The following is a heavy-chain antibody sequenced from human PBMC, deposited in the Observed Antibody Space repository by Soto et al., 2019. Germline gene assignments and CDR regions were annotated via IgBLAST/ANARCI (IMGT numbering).Heavy chain of an antibody. CDR2: ISGSGGST. Sequence: GGSLRLSCASSVFTFISYAMRWVRQAPGKGLEWVSAISGSGGSTYYADSVKGRFTISRDNSKNTLYLQMNSLRAEDTAVYYCAKDLQQWLVLRAPVDYWGQGTLVTVSS. CDR3: AKDLQQWLVLRAPVDY. V-gene: IGHV3-23*01. D-gene: IGHD6-19*01. J-gene: IGHJ4*02. CDR1: VFTFISYA.